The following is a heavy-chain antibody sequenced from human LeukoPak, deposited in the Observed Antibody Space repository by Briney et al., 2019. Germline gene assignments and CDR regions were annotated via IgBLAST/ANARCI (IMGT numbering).Heavy chain of an antibody. CDR2: IYYSGST. CDR3: ARVRKAVAEV. J-gene: IGHJ6*02. Sequence: SETLSLTCTVSGGSISSSSYYWGWIRQPPGKGLEWIGSIYYSGSTYYNPSLKSRVTISVDTSKNQFSLKLSSVTAADTAVYYCARVRKAVAEVWGQGTTVTVSS. D-gene: IGHD6-19*01. CDR1: GGSISSSSYY. V-gene: IGHV4-39*07.